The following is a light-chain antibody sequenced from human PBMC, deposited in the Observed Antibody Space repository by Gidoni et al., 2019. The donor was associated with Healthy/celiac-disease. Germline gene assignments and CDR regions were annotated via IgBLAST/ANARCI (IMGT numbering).Light chain of an antibody. CDR1: QGISNY. CDR3: QKYNSALT. CDR2: AAS. J-gene: IGKJ3*01. V-gene: IGKV1-27*01. Sequence: DIQTTQSPSSLSASVRDRVTITCRASQGISNYLAWYQQKPGKVPKLLIYAASTLQSGVPSRFSGSGSGTDFTLTISSLQPEDVATYYCQKYNSALTFGPGTKVDIK.